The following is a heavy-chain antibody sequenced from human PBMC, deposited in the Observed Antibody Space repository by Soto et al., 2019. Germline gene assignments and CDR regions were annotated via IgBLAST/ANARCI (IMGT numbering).Heavy chain of an antibody. CDR1: GYSFTSYW. CDR3: ARQRWIQLWRAVGAFDI. D-gene: IGHD5-18*01. J-gene: IGHJ3*02. Sequence: PGESLKISWKGSGYSFTSYWIVWVRQMPGKGLEWMGIIYPGDSDTRYSPSFQGQVTISADKSISTAYLQWSSLKASDTAMYYCARQRWIQLWRAVGAFDIWGQGTMVTVSS. CDR2: IYPGDSDT. V-gene: IGHV5-51*01.